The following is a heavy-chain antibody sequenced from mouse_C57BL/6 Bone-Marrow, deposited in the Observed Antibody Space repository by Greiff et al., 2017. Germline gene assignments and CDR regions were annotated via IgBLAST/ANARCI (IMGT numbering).Heavy chain of an antibody. Sequence: VQLQQSGAELARPGASVKLSCKASGYTFTSYGISWVKQRTGQGLEWIGESYPRSGNTYYNEKFKGKATLTADKSSSTAYMELRSLTSEDSAVYFCARGDLAWFAYWGQGTLVTVSA. V-gene: IGHV1-81*01. CDR1: GYTFTSYG. J-gene: IGHJ3*01. CDR2: SYPRSGNT. CDR3: ARGDLAWFAY.